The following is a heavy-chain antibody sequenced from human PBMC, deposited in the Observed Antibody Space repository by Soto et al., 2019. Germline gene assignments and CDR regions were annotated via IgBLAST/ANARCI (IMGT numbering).Heavy chain of an antibody. CDR2: IKSKTAGGTT. D-gene: IGHD2-15*01. V-gene: IGHV3-15*01. CDR3: QAEDVIRDAVPVSAFLLNRSSDL. J-gene: IGHJ2*01. Sequence: KGLEWVGRIKSKTAGGTTDYAAPAKGRFTISRDDSKNTLYLQMNSLKTEDTAVYFFQAEDVIRDAVPVSAFLLNRSSDL.